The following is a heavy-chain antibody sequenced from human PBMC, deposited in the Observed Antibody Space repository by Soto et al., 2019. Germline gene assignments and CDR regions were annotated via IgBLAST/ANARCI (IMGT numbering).Heavy chain of an antibody. CDR3: ARAVYYDLGGGFNPHPYYFDD. J-gene: IGHJ4*02. Sequence: QVQLVESGGGVVQPGRSLRLSCAASGFTFSRHTMHWVRQAPGKGLEWVAAISDDGSNTYYADSVKGRFTISRDNSKNTLYRRMNSLSSEDTAVHHCARAVYYDLGGGFNPHPYYFDDWGQGTLVTVSS. CDR1: GFTFSRHT. D-gene: IGHD3-3*01. CDR2: ISDDGSNT. V-gene: IGHV3-30-3*01.